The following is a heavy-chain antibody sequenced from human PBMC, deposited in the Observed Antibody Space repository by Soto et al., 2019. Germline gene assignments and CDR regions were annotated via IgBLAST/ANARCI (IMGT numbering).Heavy chain of an antibody. D-gene: IGHD6-6*01. J-gene: IGHJ2*01. CDR2: TNAGNGNT. V-gene: IGHV1-3*01. Sequence: ASVKVSCKASGYTFTSYAMHWVRQAPGQRLEWMGRTNAGNGNTKYSQKFQGRVTITRDTSASTAYMELSSLRSEDTAVYYCARVKEYSSSQYWYFDLWGRGTLVTVSS. CDR3: ARVKEYSSSQYWYFDL. CDR1: GYTFTSYA.